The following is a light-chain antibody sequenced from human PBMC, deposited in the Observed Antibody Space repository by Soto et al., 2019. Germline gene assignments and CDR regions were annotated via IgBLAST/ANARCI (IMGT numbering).Light chain of an antibody. CDR3: CSYAGSYSSYF. J-gene: IGLJ1*01. CDR1: SSDVGNYKF. V-gene: IGLV2-23*02. Sequence: QSALTQPASVSGSPGQSITISCTGSSSDVGNYKFVSWYQQYPGKAPKVMLYEVSKRPSGVSYRLSGSQSGNTASLTISGLQAEDEADYYCCSYAGSYSSYFFGTGTKLTVL. CDR2: EVS.